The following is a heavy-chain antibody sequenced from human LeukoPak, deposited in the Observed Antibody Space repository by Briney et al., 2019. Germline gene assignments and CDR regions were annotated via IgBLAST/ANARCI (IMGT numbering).Heavy chain of an antibody. V-gene: IGHV3-30*02. CDR1: GFTFSVYG. CDR2: IRYDESNK. Sequence: PGGSLRLSSAASGFTFSVYGMHWVRQAPGKGLEWVAFIRYDESNKYYVDSVKGRFTISRDNSENTLDLQMNSLRAEDTAVYYCTTIHAAEYSCVSHWGQGTLVTVSS. J-gene: IGHJ4*02. CDR3: TTIHAAEYSCVSH. D-gene: IGHD2/OR15-2a*01.